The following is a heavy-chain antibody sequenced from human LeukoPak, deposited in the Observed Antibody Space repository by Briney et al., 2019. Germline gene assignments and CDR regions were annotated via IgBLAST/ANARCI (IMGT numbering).Heavy chain of an antibody. Sequence: GGSLRLSCAASGFTFSSYSMTWVRQAPGKGLEWVSSISSSSSYIYYADSVKGRFTISRDISKNTLFLQMNRLRGEDTAVYYCAKPGDGCSGGSCYYFDYWGQGTLVTVSS. J-gene: IGHJ4*02. CDR3: AKPGDGCSGGSCYYFDY. CDR2: ISSSSSYI. CDR1: GFTFSSYS. D-gene: IGHD2-15*01. V-gene: IGHV3-21*04.